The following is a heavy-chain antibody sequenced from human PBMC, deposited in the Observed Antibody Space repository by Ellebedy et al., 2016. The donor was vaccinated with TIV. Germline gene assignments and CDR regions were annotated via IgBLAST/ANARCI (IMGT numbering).Heavy chain of an antibody. D-gene: IGHD6-19*01. CDR1: GFTFSSYW. CDR3: AVVAGRWYFDL. J-gene: IGHJ2*01. Sequence: GESLKISCAASGFTFSSYWMHWVRQAPGKGLVWVSRMNSDGSITRFADSVRGRFTISRDNAKNMLYLQMSSLTAEDTAVYHCAVVAGRWYFDLWGRGTLVTVSS. CDR2: MNSDGSIT. V-gene: IGHV3-74*01.